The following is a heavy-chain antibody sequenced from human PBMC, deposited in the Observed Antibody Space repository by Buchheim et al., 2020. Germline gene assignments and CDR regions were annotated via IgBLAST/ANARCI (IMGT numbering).Heavy chain of an antibody. CDR1: GTTYD. V-gene: IGHV3-48*03. CDR2: ISRSGSTI. CDR3: ASLGYCSGSNCYFSEPFDY. D-gene: IGHD2-15*01. J-gene: IGHJ4*02. Sequence: EVQLVESGGGLVQPGGSLRLSCAASGTTYDMNWVRQAPGKGLEWVSYISRSGSTIFYADSVKGRFTISRDNAKNSLYLQMNSLRAEDTAVYYCASLGYCSGSNCYFSEPFDYWGQGTL.